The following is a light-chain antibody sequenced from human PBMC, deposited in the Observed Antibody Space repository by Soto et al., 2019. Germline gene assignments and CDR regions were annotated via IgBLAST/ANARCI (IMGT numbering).Light chain of an antibody. Sequence: DVQMTQSPSSLSAFVGDRVTITCRASQGIAPYLAWFQQKPGKVPKLLIYATSTLQSGVQSRFSGSGSGTDFTLTINSLQPEDVGTYYCQKYNSAPLTFGGGNKVEIK. CDR3: QKYNSAPLT. CDR1: QGIAPY. V-gene: IGKV1-27*01. CDR2: ATS. J-gene: IGKJ4*01.